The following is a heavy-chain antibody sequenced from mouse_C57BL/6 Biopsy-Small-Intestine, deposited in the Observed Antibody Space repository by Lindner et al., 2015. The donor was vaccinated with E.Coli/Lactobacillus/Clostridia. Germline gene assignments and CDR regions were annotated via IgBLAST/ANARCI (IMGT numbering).Heavy chain of an antibody. V-gene: IGHV1-82*01. CDR1: GYTFSSSW. J-gene: IGHJ3*01. D-gene: IGHD2-13*01. Sequence: VQLQESGPELVKPGASVKISCKASGYTFSSSWMNWVKKRPGMGLEWIGRIYPGDGDSNYNGKFKGKATLTADKSSSTAYMQLSSLTSEDSAVYFCVYGDFVAWFTYWGQGTLVTVSA. CDR3: VYGDFVAWFTY. CDR2: IYPGDGDS.